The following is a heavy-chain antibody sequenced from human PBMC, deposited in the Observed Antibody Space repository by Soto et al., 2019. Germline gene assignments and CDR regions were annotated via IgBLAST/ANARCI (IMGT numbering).Heavy chain of an antibody. J-gene: IGHJ6*02. Sequence: QVQLVQSGAEVKKPGSSVKVSCKASGGTFSSYAISWVRQAPGQGLEWMGGIIPIFGTADYAQKFQGRVTITADESTRTAYMELSSLRSEDTAVYYCALHYGSGSNYYYYGMDVWGQGTTVTVSS. CDR2: IIPIFGTA. CDR3: ALHYGSGSNYYYYGMDV. D-gene: IGHD3-10*01. CDR1: GGTFSSYA. V-gene: IGHV1-69*12.